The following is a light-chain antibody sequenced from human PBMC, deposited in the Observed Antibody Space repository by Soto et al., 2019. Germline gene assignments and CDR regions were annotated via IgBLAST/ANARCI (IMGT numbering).Light chain of an antibody. CDR3: QQTYSDPHT. CDR2: LAS. J-gene: IGKJ4*01. Sequence: DIQRTQSLSSLSASVGGRVTITCRASQSIRGNLNWYQHKLGKAHKHLIFLASSLQSGIPARFSVSGSGTYFTPTISSLQPEDFAYYSCQQTYSDPHTFGGGTKVEI. CDR1: QSIRGN. V-gene: IGKV1-39*01.